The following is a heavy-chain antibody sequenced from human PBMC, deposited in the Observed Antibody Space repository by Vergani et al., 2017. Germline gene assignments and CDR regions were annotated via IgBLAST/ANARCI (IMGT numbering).Heavy chain of an antibody. CDR1: GFTFDDYA. D-gene: IGHD2-21*01. Sequence: EVQLVESGGGLVQPGRSLRLSCAASGFTFDDYAMHWARQAPGKGLEWVSGISWNSGSIGYADSVKGRFTISRDNAKNSLYLQMNSLRAEDTALYYCAKDCDGVLSGGMDVWGQGTTVTVSS. V-gene: IGHV3-9*01. J-gene: IGHJ6*02. CDR3: AKDCDGVLSGGMDV. CDR2: ISWNSGSI.